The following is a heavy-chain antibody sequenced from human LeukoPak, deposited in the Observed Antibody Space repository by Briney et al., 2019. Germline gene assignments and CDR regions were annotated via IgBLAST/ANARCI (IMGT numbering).Heavy chain of an antibody. CDR1: GFTFSSYA. D-gene: IGHD3-10*01. J-gene: IGHJ4*02. V-gene: IGHV3-23*01. CDR2: VSGSGSST. Sequence: GESLRLSCAASGFTFSSYAMSWVRRAPGKGLEWVSTVSGSGSSTYYANSVKGRFTISRDNSQNTLYLQMNNLRAEDTAVYYCAKDQNYFGSGSLDYWGQGTLVTVSS. CDR3: AKDQNYFGSGSLDY.